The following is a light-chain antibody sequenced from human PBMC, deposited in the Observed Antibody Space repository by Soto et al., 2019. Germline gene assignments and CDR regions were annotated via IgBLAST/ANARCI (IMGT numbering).Light chain of an antibody. CDR2: DAS. V-gene: IGKV3-11*01. CDR1: QSVSSY. CDR3: QQRSNWPT. Sequence: VLSQSPATLSLSPGERATLSCRASQSVSSYLAWYQRKPGQAPRLLIYDASNRATGIPARFSGSGSGTDFTLTISSLEPEDIAVYYCQQRSNWPTFGQGTKVDIK. J-gene: IGKJ1*01.